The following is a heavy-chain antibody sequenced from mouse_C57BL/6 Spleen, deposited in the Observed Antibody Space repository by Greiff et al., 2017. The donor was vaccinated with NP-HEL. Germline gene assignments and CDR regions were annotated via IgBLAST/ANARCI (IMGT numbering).Heavy chain of an antibody. CDR1: GYTFTSYW. J-gene: IGHJ3*01. V-gene: IGHV1-74*01. CDR2: LHPSDSDT. CDR3: AGKGFAY. Sequence: QVQLQQPGAELVKPGASVKVSCKASGYTFTSYWMHWVKQRPGQGLEWIGRLHPSDSDTHYNQKFKGNATLTVDKSSSTAYMQLSSLTAEDSAVYYCAGKGFAYWGQGTLVTVSA.